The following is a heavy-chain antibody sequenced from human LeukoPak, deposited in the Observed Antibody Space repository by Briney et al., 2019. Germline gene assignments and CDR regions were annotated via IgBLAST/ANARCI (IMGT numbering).Heavy chain of an antibody. CDR2: ISSSGRTM. D-gene: IGHD2-8*01. CDR3: ARLGSLCRNGVCYGG. J-gene: IGHJ4*02. CDR1: GFTFSSYE. Sequence: GGSLRLSCTASGFTFSSYEMNWVRQAPGKGLEWVSHISSSGRTMYYADSVKGRFTISRDNAKNSLYLQMNSLRAEDTAVYYCARLGSLCRNGVCYGGWGQGILVTVST. V-gene: IGHV3-48*03.